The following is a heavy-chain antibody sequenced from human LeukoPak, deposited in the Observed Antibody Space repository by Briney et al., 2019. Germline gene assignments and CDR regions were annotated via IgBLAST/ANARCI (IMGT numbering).Heavy chain of an antibody. D-gene: IGHD3-10*01. CDR2: IHTSGST. J-gene: IGHJ6*03. CDR3: ARVEEGYGSGRRENYYYYYMDV. CDR1: GVSISSYY. V-gene: IGHV4-4*07. Sequence: SETLSLTCTVSGVSISSYYWSWIRQPAGKGLEWIGRIHTSGSTSYNPSLKSRVTISVDTSKKQFSLKLSSVTAADTAVYYCARVEEGYGSGRRENYYYYYMDVWGKGTTVTISS.